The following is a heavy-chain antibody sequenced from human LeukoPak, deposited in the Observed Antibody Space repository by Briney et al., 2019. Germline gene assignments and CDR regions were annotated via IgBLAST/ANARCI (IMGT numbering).Heavy chain of an antibody. CDR1: GFTFSSYW. J-gene: IGHJ4*02. CDR2: IKQDGSEK. Sequence: QPGGSLRLSCAASGFTFSSYWMSWVRQAPGKGLEWVANIKQDGSEKYYVDSVKGRFTISRDNAKNSLYLQMNSLRAEDTAVFYCARGGDDFWNAYYFDYWGQGTLVTVSS. V-gene: IGHV3-7*01. CDR3: ARGGDDFWNAYYFDY. D-gene: IGHD3-3*01.